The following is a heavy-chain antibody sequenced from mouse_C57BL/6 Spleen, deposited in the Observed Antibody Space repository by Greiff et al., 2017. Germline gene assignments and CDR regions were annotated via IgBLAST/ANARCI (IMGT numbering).Heavy chain of an antibody. Sequence: QVQLQQPGAELVRPGSSVKLSCKASGYTFTSYWMHWVKQRPIQGLEWIGNIDPSDSETHYNQKFKDKATLTVDKSSSTAYMQLSSLTSEDSAVYYCARGTGRGNYYAMGGWGQRASVTVSS. V-gene: IGHV1-52*01. CDR2: IDPSDSET. CDR3: ARGTGRGNYYAMGG. D-gene: IGHD4-1*01. J-gene: IGHJ4*01. CDR1: GYTFTSYW.